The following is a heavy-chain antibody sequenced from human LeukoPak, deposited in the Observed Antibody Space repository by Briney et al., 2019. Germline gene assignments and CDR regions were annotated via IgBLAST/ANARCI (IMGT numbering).Heavy chain of an antibody. CDR2: ISYDGSGK. V-gene: IGHV3-30-3*01. CDR3: ARDQGAWGYGYNFDY. J-gene: IGHJ4*02. Sequence: GGSLRLSCAASGFTFSSYDMHWVRQAPGQGLEWVAVISYDGSGKYYADSVRGRFTISRDNSKNTLHLQMNSLRAEDTAVYYCARDQGAWGYGYNFDYWGQGTLVTVSS. D-gene: IGHD3-16*01. CDR1: GFTFSSYD.